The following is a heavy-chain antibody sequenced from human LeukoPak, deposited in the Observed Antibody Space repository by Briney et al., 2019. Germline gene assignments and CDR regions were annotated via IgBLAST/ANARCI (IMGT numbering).Heavy chain of an antibody. CDR1: GFTFSSYG. Sequence: QPGGSLRLSCAASGFTFSSYGMHWVRQAPGKGLEWVSTISDSGANTYYADSVRGRFTISRDNSKNTLYLQKNSLRADDTAIYYCAKSMTLQWRGFFDLWGRGTHVTVSS. J-gene: IGHJ2*01. CDR2: ISDSGANT. CDR3: AKSMTLQWRGFFDL. D-gene: IGHD6-19*01. V-gene: IGHV3-23*01.